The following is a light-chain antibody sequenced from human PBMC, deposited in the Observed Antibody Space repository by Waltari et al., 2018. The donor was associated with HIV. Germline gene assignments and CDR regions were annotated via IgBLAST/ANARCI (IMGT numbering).Light chain of an antibody. J-gene: IGLJ2*01. CDR3: AAWTDSLSGVV. V-gene: IGLV1-47*01. CDR2: RNN. CDR1: SSNIGSYY. Sequence: QSVLTQPPSASGTPGQRVTISCSGSSSNIGSYYVYWYQPLPGTAPKLLIYRNNQRPSGVPDRFSGSKSGTSASLAISGLRSEDEADYYCAAWTDSLSGVVFGGGTKLSVL.